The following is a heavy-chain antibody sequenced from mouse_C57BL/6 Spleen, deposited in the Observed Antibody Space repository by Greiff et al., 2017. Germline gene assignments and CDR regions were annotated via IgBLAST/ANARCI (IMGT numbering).Heavy chain of an antibody. Sequence: VHLVESGAELARPGASVKMSCKASGYTFTSYTMHWVKQRPGQGLEWIGYINPSSGYTKYNQKFKDKATLTADKSSSTAYMQLSSLTSEDSAVYYCARENPRYGFDYWGQGTTLTVSS. V-gene: IGHV1-4*01. J-gene: IGHJ2*01. D-gene: IGHD2-14*01. CDR3: ARENPRYGFDY. CDR1: GYTFTSYT. CDR2: INPSSGYT.